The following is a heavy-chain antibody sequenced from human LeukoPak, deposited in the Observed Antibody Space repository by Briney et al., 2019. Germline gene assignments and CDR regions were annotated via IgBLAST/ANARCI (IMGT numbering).Heavy chain of an antibody. J-gene: IGHJ4*02. D-gene: IGHD3-16*01. Sequence: TSETLSLTCTVSGYSISSGYYWGWIRQPPGKGLEWIGSIYHSGSTYYNPSLKSRVTISVDTSKNQFSLKLSSVTAADTAVYYCARGGVRSIPFDYWGQGTLVTVSS. CDR1: GYSISSGYY. CDR3: ARGGVRSIPFDY. CDR2: IYHSGST. V-gene: IGHV4-38-2*02.